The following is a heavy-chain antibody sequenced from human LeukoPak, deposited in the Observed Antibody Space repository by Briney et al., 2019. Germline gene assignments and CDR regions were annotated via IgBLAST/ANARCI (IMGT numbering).Heavy chain of an antibody. CDR1: GFNFRQAW. J-gene: IGHJ5*02. D-gene: IGHD3-3*01. Sequence: GGSLRLSCAASGFNFRQAWMSWVRQAPGKGLEWVGRLKSYKDGGTTDYAAPVKGRFTISRDDSKNTLYLQMNSLKTEDTAVYYCTTEVNGDFWSGFPLANWFDPWGQGTLVTVSS. CDR3: TTEVNGDFWSGFPLANWFDP. CDR2: LKSYKDGGTT. V-gene: IGHV3-15*01.